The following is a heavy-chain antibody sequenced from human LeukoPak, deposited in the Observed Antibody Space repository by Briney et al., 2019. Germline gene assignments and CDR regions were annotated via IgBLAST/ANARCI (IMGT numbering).Heavy chain of an antibody. J-gene: IGHJ6*03. V-gene: IGHV3-15*01. CDR3: WYYFYMDV. CDR1: GFTFSTAW. CDR2: IKSKVDGGTT. Sequence: GGSLRLSCAASGFTFSTAWMSWVRQAPGKGLEWIGRIKSKVDGGTTDYAAPVKGRFTISRDDSKNTLYLEMNSLKTDDTGVYYCWYYFYMDVWGKGTTVTISS.